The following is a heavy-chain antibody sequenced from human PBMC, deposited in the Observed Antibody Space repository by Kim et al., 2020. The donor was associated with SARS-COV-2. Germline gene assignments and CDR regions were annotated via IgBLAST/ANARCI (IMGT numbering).Heavy chain of an antibody. CDR2: MNPISGNT. D-gene: IGHD6-13*01. CDR1: GYTFTSYD. V-gene: IGHV1-8*01. J-gene: IGHJ6*03. CDR3: ARGFRAAAGPFYYYYYMDV. Sequence: ASVKVSCKASGYTFTSYDINWVRQATGQGLEWMGWMNPISGNTGYAQKFQGRVTMTRNTPISTAYLELSSLRSEDAAVYYCARGFRAAAGPFYYYYYMDVWGKGTTVTVSS.